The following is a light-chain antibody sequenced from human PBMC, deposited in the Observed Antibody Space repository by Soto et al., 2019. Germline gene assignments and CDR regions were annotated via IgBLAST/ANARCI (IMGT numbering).Light chain of an antibody. Sequence: DIQMTQSPSSLSASVGDRVTITCRASQGISNDLAWYQQKPGKVPKLLIYAASTLQSGVPSRFIGSGSGTDFTLTISSLQPEDAATDYCQKYVDAPKTFGQGTKLEIK. CDR2: AAS. J-gene: IGKJ2*01. CDR1: QGISND. CDR3: QKYVDAPKT. V-gene: IGKV1-27*01.